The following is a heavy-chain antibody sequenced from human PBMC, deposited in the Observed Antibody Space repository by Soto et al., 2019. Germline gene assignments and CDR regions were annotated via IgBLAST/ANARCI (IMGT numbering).Heavy chain of an antibody. CDR1: GFNFITYS. D-gene: IGHD3-22*01. Sequence: EVQLVESGGGPVRPGGSPKLSCAASGFNFITYSLSWVRQAPGKGLEWVASISSSAVYIDYADSVKGRFTISRDNANNSLYLQMNSLRAEDTATYHCVRDGLDYYDTERLYFDNWGQGTMVTVSS. V-gene: IGHV3-21*01. CDR2: ISSSAVYI. J-gene: IGHJ4*02. CDR3: VRDGLDYYDTERLYFDN.